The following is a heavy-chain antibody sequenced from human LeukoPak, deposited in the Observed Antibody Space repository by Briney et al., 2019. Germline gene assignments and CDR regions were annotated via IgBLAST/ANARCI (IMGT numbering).Heavy chain of an antibody. CDR1: GGSISSYY. D-gene: IGHD3-10*01. CDR2: IYYSGST. Sequence: SETLSLTCTVSGGSISSYYWSWIRQPPGKGLEWIGHIYYSGSTNYNPSLKSRVTISVDTSKNQFSLKLSSVTAADTAVYYCARQRYYYGSGNNYFDYWGQGTLVTVSS. J-gene: IGHJ4*02. V-gene: IGHV4-59*08. CDR3: ARQRYYYGSGNNYFDY.